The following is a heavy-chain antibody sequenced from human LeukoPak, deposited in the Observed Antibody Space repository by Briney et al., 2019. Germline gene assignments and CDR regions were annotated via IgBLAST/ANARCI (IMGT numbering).Heavy chain of an antibody. D-gene: IGHD3-3*01. V-gene: IGHV1-69*13. Sequence: SVKVSFKASGGTFSSYAISWVRQAPGQGLEWMGGIIPIFGTANYAQKFQGRVTITADESTNTAYMELSSLRSEDTAVYYCARDRRVFWSALGGPEGFDYWGQGTLVTVSS. CDR2: IIPIFGTA. CDR1: GGTFSSYA. J-gene: IGHJ4*02. CDR3: ARDRRVFWSALGGPEGFDY.